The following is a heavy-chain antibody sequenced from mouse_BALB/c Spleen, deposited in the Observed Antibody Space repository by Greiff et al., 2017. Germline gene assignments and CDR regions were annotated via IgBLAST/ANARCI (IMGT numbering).Heavy chain of an antibody. CDR1: GFTFSSYA. V-gene: IGHV5-6-5*01. CDR2: ISSGGST. Sequence: EVQLMESGGGLVKPGGSLKLSCAASGFTFSSYAMSWVRQTPEKRLEWVASISSGGSTYYPDSVKDRFTISRDNARNILYLQMSSLRSEDTAMYYCARGNYYGSSVYYAMDYWGQGTSVTVSS. CDR3: ARGNYYGSSVYYAMDY. J-gene: IGHJ4*01. D-gene: IGHD1-1*01.